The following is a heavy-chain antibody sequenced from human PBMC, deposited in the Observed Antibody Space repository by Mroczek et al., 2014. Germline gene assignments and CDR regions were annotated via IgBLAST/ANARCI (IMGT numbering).Heavy chain of an antibody. CDR2: IYYSGST. CDR3: ARAQGYCSSTSCYLGNMDY. J-gene: IGHJ4*02. Sequence: QVQLQQWGPGLVKPSQTLSLTCTVSGGSISSGGYYWSWIRQHPGKGLEWIGYIYYSGSTYYNPSLKSRVTISVDTSKNQFSLKLSSVTAADTAVYYCARAQGYCSSTSCYLGNMDYWGQGTLVTVSS. V-gene: IGHV4-31*03. D-gene: IGHD2-2*01. CDR1: GGSISSGGYY.